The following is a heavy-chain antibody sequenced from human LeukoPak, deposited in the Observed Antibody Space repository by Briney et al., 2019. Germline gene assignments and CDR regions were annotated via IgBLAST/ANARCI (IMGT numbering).Heavy chain of an antibody. V-gene: IGHV3-74*01. D-gene: IGHD6-13*01. CDR3: ARGEYSSSWYSMYYFDY. CDR2: INSDGSST. CDR1: GFTFSSYW. J-gene: IGHJ4*02. Sequence: GGSLRLSCAASGFTFSSYWMHWVRQAPGKGLVWVSRINSDGSSTSYADSVKGRFTISRDNAKNTLYLQMNSLRAEDTAVYYCARGEYSSSWYSMYYFDYWGQGTLVTVSS.